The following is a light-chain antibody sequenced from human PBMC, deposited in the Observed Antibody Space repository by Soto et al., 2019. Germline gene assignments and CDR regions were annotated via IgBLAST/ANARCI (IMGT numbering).Light chain of an antibody. CDR3: QQYNSWPPGT. Sequence: EIVMTQSPVTLSVSPGERATLSCRASQSVNSNLAWYQQKPGQAPRLLIYGASTRATGIPARFSGSGSGTEFTLIISSLQSEDFAVYYCQQYNSWPPGTFGQGTKVEIK. V-gene: IGKV3-15*01. CDR2: GAS. CDR1: QSVNSN. J-gene: IGKJ1*01.